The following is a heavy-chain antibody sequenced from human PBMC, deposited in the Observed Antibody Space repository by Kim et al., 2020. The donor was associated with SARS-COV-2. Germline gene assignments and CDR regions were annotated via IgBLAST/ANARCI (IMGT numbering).Heavy chain of an antibody. CDR3: AKDRRDPYYYYYGLDV. V-gene: IGHV3-23*01. J-gene: IGHJ6*02. Sequence: DSARGRFTVSRDNSKSTLFLQMDSLRAEDTAVYYCAKDRRDPYYYYYGLDVWGQGTTVTVSS.